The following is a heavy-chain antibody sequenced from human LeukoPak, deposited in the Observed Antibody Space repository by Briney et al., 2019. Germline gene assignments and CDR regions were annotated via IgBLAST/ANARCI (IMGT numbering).Heavy chain of an antibody. Sequence: ASVKVSCKASGYTFTTYNVNWVRQAPGQGLEWMGWISGYNGNTNYAQKLQGRVTMTTDTSTSTAYMELRSLKSDDTAVYYCASLKNYYDSSGYLVTDAFDIWGQGTMVTVSS. V-gene: IGHV1-18*01. CDR1: GYTFTTYN. J-gene: IGHJ3*02. CDR2: ISGYNGNT. D-gene: IGHD3-22*01. CDR3: ASLKNYYDSSGYLVTDAFDI.